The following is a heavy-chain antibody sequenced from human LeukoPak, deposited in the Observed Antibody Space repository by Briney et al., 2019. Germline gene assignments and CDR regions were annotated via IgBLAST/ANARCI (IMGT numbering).Heavy chain of an antibody. J-gene: IGHJ5*02. V-gene: IGHV1-8*01. D-gene: IGHD1-26*01. CDR1: GYTFTSYD. CDR3: AGGKRGSYRAWFDP. CDR2: MNPNSGNT. Sequence: ASVKVSCKASGYTFTSYDINWVRQATGQGLEWMGWMNPNSGNTGYAQKFQGRVTMTRNTSLSTAYMELSSLRSEDTAVYYCAGGKRGSYRAWFDPWGQGTLVTVSS.